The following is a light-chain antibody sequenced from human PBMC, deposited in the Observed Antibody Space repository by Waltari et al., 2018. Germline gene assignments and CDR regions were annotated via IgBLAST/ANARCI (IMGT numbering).Light chain of an antibody. CDR3: SSYTDTNTLHVV. J-gene: IGLJ2*01. V-gene: IGLV2-14*03. Sequence: SALTQPASVSGSPGQSITISCTGTSSDIGDFNYISWYQQHPGEGPKLISYGVTKRPSGVSNRFSGSKSGNTASLTISGLQADDEAEYFCSSYTDTNTLHVVFGGGTKLSVL. CDR1: SSDIGDFNY. CDR2: GVT.